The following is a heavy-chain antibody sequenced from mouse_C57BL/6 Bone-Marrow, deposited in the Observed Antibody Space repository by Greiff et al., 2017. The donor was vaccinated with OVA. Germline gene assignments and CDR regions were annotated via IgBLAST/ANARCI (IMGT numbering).Heavy chain of an antibody. Sequence: EVQLQESGPGMVKPSQSLSLTCTVTGYSITSGYDWHWIRHFPGNKLEWMGYISYSGSTNYNPSLKSRISITHDTSKNHFFLKLNSVTTEDTATYYCASSNWDEGFAYWGQGTLVTVSA. J-gene: IGHJ3*01. CDR1: GYSITSGYD. D-gene: IGHD4-1*01. CDR2: ISYSGST. CDR3: ASSNWDEGFAY. V-gene: IGHV3-1*01.